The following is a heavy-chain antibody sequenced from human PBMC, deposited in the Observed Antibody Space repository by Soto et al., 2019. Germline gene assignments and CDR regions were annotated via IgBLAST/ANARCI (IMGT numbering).Heavy chain of an antibody. J-gene: IGHJ5*02. CDR3: ARDGNTITIFGVVLDWFDP. V-gene: IGHV1-8*01. Sequence: GASVKVSCKASGYTFTSYDINWVRQATGQGLEWMGWMNANNGNTGYAQKFQGRVTMTRDTSTSTAYMELRSLRSDDTAVYYCARDGNTITIFGVVLDWFDPWGQGTLVNVSS. D-gene: IGHD3-3*01. CDR2: MNANNGNT. CDR1: GYTFTSYD.